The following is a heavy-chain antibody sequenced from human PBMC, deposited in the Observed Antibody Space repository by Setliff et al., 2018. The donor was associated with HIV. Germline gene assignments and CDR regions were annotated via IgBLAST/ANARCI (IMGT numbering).Heavy chain of an antibody. CDR1: GGSFTDSDYY. Sequence: KTSETLSLTCTVSGGSFTDSDYYWAWVRQAPGKGLEWIGSIYHSGPTYYNPSLEGRITMSVDTSRNQFSLRLTYVTATDTAVYFCARLEQLINWFDPWGQGTLVTVSS. V-gene: IGHV4-39*01. CDR3: ARLEQLINWFDP. J-gene: IGHJ5*02. D-gene: IGHD1-1*01. CDR2: IYHSGPT.